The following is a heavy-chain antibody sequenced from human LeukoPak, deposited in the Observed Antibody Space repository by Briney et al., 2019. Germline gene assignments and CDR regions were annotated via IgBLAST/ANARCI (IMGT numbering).Heavy chain of an antibody. Sequence: ASVKVSCKASGYTITGYYMHWVQQAPGQGLEWMGWINANNDGSVYAQKFQGRVTMTRDTSINTAYMELSRLRSDDTAVYYCARKRGVGVDTNAFDMWGQGTMVTVSS. J-gene: IGHJ3*02. CDR2: INANNDGS. CDR3: ARKRGVGVDTNAFDM. CDR1: GYTITGYY. D-gene: IGHD3-3*01. V-gene: IGHV1-2*02.